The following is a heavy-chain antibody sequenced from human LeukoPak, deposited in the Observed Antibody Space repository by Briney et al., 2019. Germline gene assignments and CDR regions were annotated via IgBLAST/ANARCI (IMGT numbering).Heavy chain of an antibody. CDR2: IIPIFGTA. J-gene: IGHJ4*02. CDR3: ARATITDFWSGYYTTPPTLFDY. V-gene: IGHV1-69*01. D-gene: IGHD3-3*01. CDR1: GGTFSSYA. Sequence: SVKVSCKASGGTFSSYAISWVRQAPGRGLEWMGGIIPIFGTANYAQKFQGRVTITADESTSTAYMELSSLRSEDTAVYYCARATITDFWSGYYTTPPTLFDYWGQGTLVAVSS.